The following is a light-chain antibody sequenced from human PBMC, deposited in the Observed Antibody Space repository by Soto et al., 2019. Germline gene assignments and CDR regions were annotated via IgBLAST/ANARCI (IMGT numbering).Light chain of an antibody. V-gene: IGLV1-40*01. CDR2: GNS. Sequence: QSVLTQPPSVSGAPGQRVTISCTGSSSNIGAGYDVHWYQQLPGTAPKLLIYGNSNRPSGVPDRFSGSKSGTSASLAITGLQAEDEADYYCQSYASSLSVVVFGGGPKLTVL. CDR3: QSYASSLSVVV. J-gene: IGLJ2*01. CDR1: SSNIGAGYD.